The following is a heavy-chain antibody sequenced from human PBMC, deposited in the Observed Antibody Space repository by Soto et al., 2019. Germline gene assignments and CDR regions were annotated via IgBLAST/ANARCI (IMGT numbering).Heavy chain of an antibody. CDR3: VRQDSRGRYFDF. CDR1: GFSLTTDGVG. Sequence: QITLRESGPALVKPTQTLTLTCTVSGFSLTTDGVGVGWVRQPPGKALEWLTLVYWDDDERYSRSLQSRLTISRDTSRNKVVLTLTNVDPVDTATYYCVRQDSRGRYFDFCGQGILVTVSS. CDR2: VYWDDDE. D-gene: IGHD2-15*01. J-gene: IGHJ4*02. V-gene: IGHV2-5*02.